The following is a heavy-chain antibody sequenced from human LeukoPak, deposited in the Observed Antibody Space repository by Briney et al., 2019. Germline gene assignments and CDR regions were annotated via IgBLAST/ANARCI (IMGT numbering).Heavy chain of an antibody. Sequence: SETLSLTCNVSGFIVSSHYWTWIRQAPGKGLEWIGYINYSGSTNYNPSLKSRVTISVDTSKNQFSLKLSSVTDAGTAVYYCSSDVYGSGSYYIHCGQRTLVTVSS. D-gene: IGHD3-10*01. CDR1: GFIVSSHY. CDR2: INYSGST. V-gene: IGHV4-59*02. J-gene: IGHJ4*02. CDR3: SSDVYGSGSYYIH.